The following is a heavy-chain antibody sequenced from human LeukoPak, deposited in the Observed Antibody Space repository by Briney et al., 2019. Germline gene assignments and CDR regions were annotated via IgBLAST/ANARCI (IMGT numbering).Heavy chain of an antibody. CDR2: IWYDGSNK. D-gene: IGHD4-17*01. Sequence: SGRSLRLSCAASGFTFSSYGMHWVRQAPGKGLEWVAVIWYDGSNKYYADSVKGRFTISRDNSKNTLYPQMNSLRAEDTAVYYCARGDGDYAGGYFDLWGRGTLVTVSS. CDR1: GFTFSSYG. V-gene: IGHV3-33*01. CDR3: ARGDGDYAGGYFDL. J-gene: IGHJ2*01.